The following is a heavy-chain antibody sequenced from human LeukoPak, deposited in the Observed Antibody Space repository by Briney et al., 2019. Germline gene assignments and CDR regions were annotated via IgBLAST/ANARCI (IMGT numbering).Heavy chain of an antibody. J-gene: IGHJ4*02. V-gene: IGHV3-21*01. CDR3: ARGPASAGGYSYGYIEDYFDY. D-gene: IGHD5-18*01. Sequence: PGGSLRLSCAASGFTFSSYSMNWVRQAPGKGLEWVSSISSSSSYIYYADSVKGRFTISRDNAKNSLYLQMNSLRAEDTAVYYCARGPASAGGYSYGYIEDYFDYWGQGTLVTVSS. CDR1: GFTFSSYS. CDR2: ISSSSSYI.